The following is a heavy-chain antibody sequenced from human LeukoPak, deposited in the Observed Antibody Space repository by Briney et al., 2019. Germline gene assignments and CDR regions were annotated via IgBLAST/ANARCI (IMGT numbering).Heavy chain of an antibody. CDR1: RFTFRSYS. CDR2: ISYDGSNK. J-gene: IGHJ4*02. CDR3: AGGSTVTREIDY. Sequence: GGSLRLSCAASRFTFRSYSMHWVRQAPGKGLEWVAVISYDGSNKYYADSVKGRFTISRDNSKNTLYLQMNSLRAEDTAVYYCAGGSTVTREIDYWGQGTLVTVPS. D-gene: IGHD4-17*01. V-gene: IGHV3-30-3*01.